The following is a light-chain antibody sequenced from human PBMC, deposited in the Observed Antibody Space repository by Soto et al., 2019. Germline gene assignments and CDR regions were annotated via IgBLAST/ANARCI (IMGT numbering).Light chain of an antibody. V-gene: IGKV3-15*01. CDR3: QQYNKWPRT. CDR2: GAS. Sequence: EIVMTQSPATLSVSPGERATLSCRASQSVSSNLAWYQQKPGQAPRLLIYGASTRATGIPDTFSGSGSGTEFTLTISSLQSEDFAVYYCQQYNKWPRTFGQGTKVDIK. CDR1: QSVSSN. J-gene: IGKJ1*01.